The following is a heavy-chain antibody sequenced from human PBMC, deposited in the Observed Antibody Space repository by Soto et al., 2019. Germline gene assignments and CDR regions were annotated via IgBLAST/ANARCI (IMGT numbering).Heavy chain of an antibody. V-gene: IGHV3-30*03. Sequence: QVQLVESGGGVVQPGRSLRLSCAASGFTFSSYGMHWVRQAPGKGLEWVAVISYDGSNKYYADSVKGRFTISRDNSKNTLYLPMNSLRAEDTAVYYCAQSWGYNAALDYWGQGTLVTVSS. CDR2: ISYDGSNK. J-gene: IGHJ4*02. CDR3: AQSWGYNAALDY. CDR1: GFTFSSYG. D-gene: IGHD3-10*01.